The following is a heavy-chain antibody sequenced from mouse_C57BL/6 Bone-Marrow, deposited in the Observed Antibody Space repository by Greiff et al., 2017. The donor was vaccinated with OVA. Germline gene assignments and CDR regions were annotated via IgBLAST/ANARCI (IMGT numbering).Heavy chain of an antibody. CDR1: GYTFTDYY. CDR2: INPNNGGT. J-gene: IGHJ2*01. CDR3: AREGYLRYYFDY. Sequence: VQLQQSGPELVKPGASVKISCKASGYTFTDYYMNWVKQSHGKSLEWIGDINPNNGGTSYNQKFKGKATLTVDKSSSTAYMELRSLTSEDSAVYYCAREGYLRYYFDYWGQGTTLTVSS. V-gene: IGHV1-26*01. D-gene: IGHD3-1*01.